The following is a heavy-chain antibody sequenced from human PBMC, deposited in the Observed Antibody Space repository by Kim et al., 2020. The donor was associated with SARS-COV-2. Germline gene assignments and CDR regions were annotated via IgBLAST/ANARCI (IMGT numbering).Heavy chain of an antibody. CDR3: AKDSRNYYDTSGFLGIMGY. J-gene: IGHJ4*02. Sequence: GGSLRLSCAASGFTFSNYGMHWVRQAPGKGLEWVAFISFDGGNKYYADSVRGRFNISRDNSKNTLFVQMNSLRAEDTAVYYCAKDSRNYYDTSGFLGIMGYWGQGTLVPVSS. CDR2: ISFDGGNK. V-gene: IGHV3-30*18. CDR1: GFTFSNYG. D-gene: IGHD3-22*01.